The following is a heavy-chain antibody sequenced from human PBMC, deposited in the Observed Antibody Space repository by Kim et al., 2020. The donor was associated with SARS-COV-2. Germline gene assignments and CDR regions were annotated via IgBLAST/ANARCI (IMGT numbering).Heavy chain of an antibody. CDR3: AIPSGSYYFDY. J-gene: IGHJ4*02. Sequence: TIDAQKFQGRVTMTEDTSTDTAYMELSSLRSEDTAVYYCAIPSGSYYFDYWGQGTLVTVSS. CDR2: T. D-gene: IGHD1-26*01. V-gene: IGHV1-24*01.